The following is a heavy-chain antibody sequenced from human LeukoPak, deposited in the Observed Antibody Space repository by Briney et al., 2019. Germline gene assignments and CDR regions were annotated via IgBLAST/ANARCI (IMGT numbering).Heavy chain of an antibody. V-gene: IGHV3-74*01. CDR1: GFTFSSYW. Sequence: SGGSLRLSCAASGFTFSSYWMHWVRQVPGKGLVWVARINPGGSSITYADSVKGRFTISRDNAKNSLYLQMNSLRAEDTAVYYCARASSSPFDYWGQGTLVTVSS. D-gene: IGHD6-13*01. CDR2: INPGGSSI. J-gene: IGHJ4*02. CDR3: ARASSSPFDY.